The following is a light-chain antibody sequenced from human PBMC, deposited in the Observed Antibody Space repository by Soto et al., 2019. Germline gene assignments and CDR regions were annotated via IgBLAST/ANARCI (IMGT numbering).Light chain of an antibody. CDR3: QQYASSPAFT. Sequence: EIVLTQSPGTLSLSPGERATLSCRASQSVSSSYLAWYQQKPGQAPRLLIYGASCRATGVPDRFSGSGSGTDFSLTISSLEPEDFAVYYCQQYASSPAFTFGPGTKVDIK. CDR2: GAS. CDR1: QSVSSSY. J-gene: IGKJ3*01. V-gene: IGKV3-20*01.